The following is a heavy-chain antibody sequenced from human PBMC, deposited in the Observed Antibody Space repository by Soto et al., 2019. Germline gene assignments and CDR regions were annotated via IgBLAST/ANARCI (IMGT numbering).Heavy chain of an antibody. V-gene: IGHV4-59*01. J-gene: IGHJ6*02. D-gene: IGHD2-15*01. CDR2: ISYTGST. CDR1: GDSIRSYY. CDR3: AREGVAAPYYSYGMDV. Sequence: SETLSLTCTVSGDSIRSYYCSWIRQPPWKGLEWIGYISYTGSTHYNPSLKSRVTISADTSKNQFSLKLSSVTTADTALYYCAREGVAAPYYSYGMDVFGQRSTVTLSS.